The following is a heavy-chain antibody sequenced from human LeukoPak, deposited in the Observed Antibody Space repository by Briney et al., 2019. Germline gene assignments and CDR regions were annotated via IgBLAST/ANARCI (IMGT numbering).Heavy chain of an antibody. CDR1: GGSFSGYY. CDR3: ARGGYYGSGSYSPRDWYFDL. D-gene: IGHD3-10*01. Sequence: SETLSLTCAVYGGSFSGYYWSWIRQPPGKGLEWIGEINHSGSTNYNPSLKSRVTISVDTSKNQFSLKLSSVTAADTAVYYCARGGYYGSGSYSPRDWYFDLWGRGTPVTVSS. J-gene: IGHJ2*01. V-gene: IGHV4-34*01. CDR2: INHSGST.